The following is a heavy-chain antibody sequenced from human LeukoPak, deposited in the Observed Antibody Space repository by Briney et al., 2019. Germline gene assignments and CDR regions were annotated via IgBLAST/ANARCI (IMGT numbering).Heavy chain of an antibody. CDR1: GGSFSGYY. J-gene: IGHJ3*02. CDR2: INHSGST. Sequence: SETLSLTCAVYGGSFSGYYWSWIRQPPGEGLEWIGEINHSGSTNYNPSLKSRVTISVDTSKNQFSLKLSSVTAADTAVYYCARVPTVTTGAFDIWGQGTMVTVSS. CDR3: ARVPTVTTGAFDI. V-gene: IGHV4-34*01. D-gene: IGHD4-17*01.